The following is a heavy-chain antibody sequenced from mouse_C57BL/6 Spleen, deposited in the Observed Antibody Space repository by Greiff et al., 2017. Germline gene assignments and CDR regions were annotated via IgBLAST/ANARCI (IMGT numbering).Heavy chain of an antibody. CDR2: IDPETGGT. CDR3: TSFSLAFYYFDY. CDR1: GYTFTDYE. V-gene: IGHV1-15*01. Sequence: QVQLQQSGAELVRPGASVTLSCKASGYTFTDYEMHWVKQTPVHGLEWIGAIDPETGGTAYNQKFKGKAILTADKSSSTAYLELRSLTSEDSAVYYCTSFSLAFYYFDYWGQGTTLTVAS. J-gene: IGHJ2*01. D-gene: IGHD1-1*01.